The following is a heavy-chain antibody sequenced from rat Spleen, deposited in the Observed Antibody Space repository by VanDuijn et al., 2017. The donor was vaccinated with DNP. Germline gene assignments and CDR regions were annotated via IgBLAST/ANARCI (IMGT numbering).Heavy chain of an antibody. CDR3: ARGLNYGGYIYSWYFDF. J-gene: IGHJ1*01. CDR1: GYSITSNY. Sequence: EVQLQESGPGLVKPSQSLSLTCSVPGYSITSNYWAWYRKFPGNKMEGMGYINYSGATAYNPSLRSPLSITRDTSKNQFFLQLNSVNTEDTATYYCARGLNYGGYIYSWYFDFWGPGTMVTVSS. D-gene: IGHD1-11*01. CDR2: INYSGAT. V-gene: IGHV3-1*01.